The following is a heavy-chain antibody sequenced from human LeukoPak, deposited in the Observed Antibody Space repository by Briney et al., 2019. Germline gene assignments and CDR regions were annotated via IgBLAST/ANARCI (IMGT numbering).Heavy chain of an antibody. Sequence: SQTLSLTRTVSGGSIRSGDYYWSWIRQPPGKGLEWIGYIYYSGRIYSNPSFKSRVTISVDTSKNQFSLKLSSVTAADPAVYYCARGVMAGYYPFDYWGQGTLVTVSS. D-gene: IGHD3-9*01. CDR3: ARGVMAGYYPFDY. CDR2: IYYSGRI. V-gene: IGHV4-30-4*01. J-gene: IGHJ4*02. CDR1: GGSIRSGDYY.